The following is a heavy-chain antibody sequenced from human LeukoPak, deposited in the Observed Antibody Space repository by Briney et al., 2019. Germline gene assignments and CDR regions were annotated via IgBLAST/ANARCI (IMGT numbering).Heavy chain of an antibody. V-gene: IGHV1-2*02. J-gene: IGHJ4*02. CDR3: ARDGQLVFVGLFDY. Sequence: ASVKVSCKASGYTFTGYYMHWVRQAPGQGLEWMGWINPNSGGTNYAQKFQGRVTMTRDTSISAAYMELSRLRSDDTAVYYCARDGQLVFVGLFDYWGQGTLVTVSS. CDR1: GYTFTGYY. CDR2: INPNSGGT. D-gene: IGHD6-6*01.